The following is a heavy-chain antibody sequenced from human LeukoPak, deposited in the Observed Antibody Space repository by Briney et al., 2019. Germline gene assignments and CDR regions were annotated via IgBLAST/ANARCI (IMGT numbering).Heavy chain of an antibody. J-gene: IGHJ4*02. CDR2: VDPEDGET. D-gene: IGHD6-6*01. CDR3: ATNGYSSSSGTLFDY. V-gene: IGHV1-69-2*01. CDR1: GGTFSSYA. Sequence: GSSVKVSCKASGGTFSSYAISWVRQAPGKGLEWMGLVDPEDGETIYAEKFQGRVTITADTSTDTAYMELTSLRSEDTAVYYCATNGYSSSSGTLFDYWGQGTLVTVSS.